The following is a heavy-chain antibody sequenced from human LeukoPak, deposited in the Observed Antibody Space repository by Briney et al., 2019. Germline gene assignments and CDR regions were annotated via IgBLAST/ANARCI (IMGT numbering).Heavy chain of an antibody. CDR3: ARGDSYGNTAY. CDR2: IYYSGST. D-gene: IGHD5-18*01. J-gene: IGHJ4*02. CDR1: GGSISSYY. V-gene: IGHV4-59*01. Sequence: SETLSLTCTVSGGSISSYYWSWIRQPPGKGLEWIGYIYYSGSTNYNPSLKSRVTISVDTSKNQFSLKPSSVTAADTAVYYCARGDSYGNTAYWGQGTLVTVSS.